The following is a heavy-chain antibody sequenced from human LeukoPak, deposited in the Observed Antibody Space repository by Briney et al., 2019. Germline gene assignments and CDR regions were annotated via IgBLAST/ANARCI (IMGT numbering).Heavy chain of an antibody. CDR1: GDSVTNDFF. D-gene: IGHD1-14*01. CDR3: ARWASISREPGGFFDH. CDR2: FCLGRDS. J-gene: IGHJ4*02. Sequence: SDTLSLTCTVSGDSVTNDFFWGWVRQPPGKELEWIGSFCLGRDSYCRPSLKSRVTISVDTSKNQFSLNLNSVTAADTAVYYCARWASISREPGGFFDHWGQGTLVTVSS. V-gene: IGHV4-38-2*02.